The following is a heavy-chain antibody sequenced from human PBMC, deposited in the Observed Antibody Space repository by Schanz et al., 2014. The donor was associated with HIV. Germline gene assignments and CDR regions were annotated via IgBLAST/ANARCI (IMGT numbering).Heavy chain of an antibody. CDR2: INPKTGGT. V-gene: IGHV1-2*02. D-gene: IGHD2-2*02. Sequence: QVQLVQSGAEVKKPGASVKLSCKASGYTFTSYYIHWVRQAPGQGLEWMGWINPKTGGTHLAQMFQGRVAVTRDTSINTAYLEVPRLTSDDTAVYYCARDVSVDCTGINNCYTRKWFDPWGQGTLVTVSS. J-gene: IGHJ5*02. CDR1: GYTFTSYY. CDR3: ARDVSVDCTGINNCYTRKWFDP.